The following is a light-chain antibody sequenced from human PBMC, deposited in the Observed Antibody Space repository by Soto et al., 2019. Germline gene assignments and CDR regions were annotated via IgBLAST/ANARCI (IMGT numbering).Light chain of an antibody. CDR2: DAS. CDR3: QQFSSYPLT. CDR1: QTVRNNY. V-gene: IGKV3-20*01. Sequence: EFVLTQSPGTLSLSPGERATLSCRASQTVRNNYLAWYQQKPGQAPRLLIYDASSRATGIPDRFSGGGSGTDFTLTISRLEPEDCAMYYCQQFSSYPLTFGGGTKVEIK. J-gene: IGKJ4*01.